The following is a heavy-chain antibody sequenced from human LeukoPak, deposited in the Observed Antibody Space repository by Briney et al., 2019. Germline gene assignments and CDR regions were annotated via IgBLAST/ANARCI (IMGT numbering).Heavy chain of an antibody. J-gene: IGHJ4*02. D-gene: IGHD1-26*01. CDR1: GFTFSSYG. V-gene: IGHV3-30*02. CDR3: AKDGVGATWGGWDY. Sequence: GGSLRLSCAASGFTFSSYGMHWVRQAPGKGLEWVAFMRYDGSNKYYAETVKGRFTISRDNSKNTLYLQLNSLRAEDTAVYYCAKDGVGATWGGWDYWGQGTLVTVSS. CDR2: MRYDGSNK.